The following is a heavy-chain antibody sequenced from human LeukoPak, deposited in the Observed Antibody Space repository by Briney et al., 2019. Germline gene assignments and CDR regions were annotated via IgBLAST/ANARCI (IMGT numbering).Heavy chain of an antibody. CDR2: INSDGSST. CDR3: ARGAVLRYFDPYGMDV. J-gene: IGHJ6*04. Sequence: GGSLRLSCAASGFTFSSYWMHWVRQAPGKGLVWVSRINSDGSSTSYADSVKGRFTISRDNAKNTLYLQMNSLRVEDTAVYYCARGAVLRYFDPYGMDVWGKGTTVTVSS. V-gene: IGHV3-74*01. D-gene: IGHD3-9*01. CDR1: GFTFSSYW.